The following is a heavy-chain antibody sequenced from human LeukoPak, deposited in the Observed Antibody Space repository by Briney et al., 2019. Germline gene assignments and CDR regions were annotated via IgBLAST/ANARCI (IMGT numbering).Heavy chain of an antibody. Sequence: PGGSLRLSCAASGFTFKTYEMNWVRQAPGKGLEWVSSISSTSSHTYYADSVKGRFTISRDNAKRSLYLQMNSLRAEDTAVYYCASWDHGDYGLDVWGQGTTVTVSS. J-gene: IGHJ6*02. D-gene: IGHD4-17*01. CDR1: GFTFKTYE. V-gene: IGHV3-21*01. CDR2: ISSTSSHT. CDR3: ASWDHGDYGLDV.